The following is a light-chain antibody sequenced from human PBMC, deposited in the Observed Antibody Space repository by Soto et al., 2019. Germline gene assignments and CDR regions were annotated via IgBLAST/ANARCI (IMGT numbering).Light chain of an antibody. CDR2: EVL. CDR3: CSYTTTSTFV. Sequence: QSALTQPASVSGSPGQSITIPCTGKSSDVGGYNYVSWYQQHPGKVPKLMIFEVLRRPSGISTRFSGSKSGNTASPTISGLQAEDEADYYCCSYTTTSTFVFGGGTKLTVL. J-gene: IGLJ2*01. CDR1: SSDVGGYNY. V-gene: IGLV2-14*01.